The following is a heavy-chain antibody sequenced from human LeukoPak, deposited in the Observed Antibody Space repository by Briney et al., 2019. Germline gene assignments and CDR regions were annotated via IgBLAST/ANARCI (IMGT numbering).Heavy chain of an antibody. D-gene: IGHD3-22*01. V-gene: IGHV3-23*01. CDR3: AKVSLYDSSGYEDY. Sequence: GGSLRLSCAASGFTFSSYAMSWVRQAPGKGLEWVSAISGSGSSTYYADSVKGRFTISRDNSKNTLYLQMNSLRAEDTAVYYCAKVSLYDSSGYEDYWGQGTLVTVSS. CDR2: ISGSGSST. J-gene: IGHJ4*02. CDR1: GFTFSSYA.